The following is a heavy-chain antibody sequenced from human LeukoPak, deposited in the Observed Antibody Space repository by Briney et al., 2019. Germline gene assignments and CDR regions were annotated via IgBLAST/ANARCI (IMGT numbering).Heavy chain of an antibody. J-gene: IGHJ4*02. V-gene: IGHV3-23*01. CDR3: AKDIYGDYEYYLDY. CDR1: GFTFSSYG. D-gene: IGHD4-17*01. CDR2: ISSGGGST. Sequence: GGSLRLSCAASGFTFSSYGMNWVRQAPGKGLEWVSTISSGGGSTYYADSVRGRFTISRDNPKNTVFLQMNSLRAEDTAVYYCAKDIYGDYEYYLDYWGQGTLVTVSS.